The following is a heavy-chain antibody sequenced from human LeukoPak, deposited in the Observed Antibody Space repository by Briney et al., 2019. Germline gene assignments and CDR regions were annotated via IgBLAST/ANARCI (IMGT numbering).Heavy chain of an antibody. D-gene: IGHD6-13*01. V-gene: IGHV1-8*01. J-gene: IGHJ3*02. CDR1: GYTFTSYD. Sequence: ASVKVSCKASGYTFTSYDINWVRQATGQGLEWMGWMNPNSGNTGYAQKFQGRVTMTRNTSISTAYMGLSSLRSEDTAVYYCASSSRSDDAFDIWGQGTMVTVSS. CDR2: MNPNSGNT. CDR3: ASSSRSDDAFDI.